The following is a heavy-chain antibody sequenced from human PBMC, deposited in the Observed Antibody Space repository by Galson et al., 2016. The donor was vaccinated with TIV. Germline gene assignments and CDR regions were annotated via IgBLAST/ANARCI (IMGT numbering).Heavy chain of an antibody. CDR3: VRDYL. V-gene: IGHV3-53*05. CDR2: IYSDGNT. CDR1: GFTFITKY. J-gene: IGHJ2*01. Sequence: SLRLSCAASGFTFITKYTSWVRQAPGKALEWVSVIYSDGNTYSADSVKGRFSISGDNSKNTLYLQLNTLTTEDTAVYYCVRDYLWGRGTLVTVSS.